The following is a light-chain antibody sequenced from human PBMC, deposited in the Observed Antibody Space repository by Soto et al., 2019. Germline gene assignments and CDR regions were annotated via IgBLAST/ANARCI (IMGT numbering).Light chain of an antibody. CDR1: RIISTY. CDR3: QQTYSAPPT. CDR2: AAS. Sequence: DIQMTQSPSSLPASVGDRVTITCRASRIISTYLNWYQQRAGLAPRLLIYAASSLQSGVPPRFSGSGSGTDFTLTISSLQPEDFATYFCQQTYSAPPTLGQGTKVDIK. J-gene: IGKJ1*01. V-gene: IGKV1-39*01.